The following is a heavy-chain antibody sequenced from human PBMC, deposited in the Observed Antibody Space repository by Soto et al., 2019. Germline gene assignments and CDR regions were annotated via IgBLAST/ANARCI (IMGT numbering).Heavy chain of an antibody. CDR2: MYYSETT. V-gene: IGHV4-59*01. J-gene: IGHJ5*02. Sequence: SETRSLTCTVSGASINYFYWSWIRQTPGKGLEWVGFMYYSETTKYNPSLKGRVNMSLDTSKNQVSLHLKSVTAADTAVYYCARANSSTWYKLEYKWFDPWGQGTQVTVSS. CDR3: ARANSSTWYKLEYKWFDP. D-gene: IGHD6-13*01. CDR1: GASINYFY.